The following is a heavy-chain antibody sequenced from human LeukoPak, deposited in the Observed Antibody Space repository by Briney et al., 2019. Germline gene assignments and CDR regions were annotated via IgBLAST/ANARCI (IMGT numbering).Heavy chain of an antibody. CDR2: IKQDGSEK. V-gene: IGHV3-7*04. D-gene: IGHD3-22*01. Sequence: GGSLRLSCAASGFTFSSYWMSWVRQAPGKGLEWVANIKQDGSEKYYVDSVKGRFTISRDNAKNSQYLQMNSLRAEDTAVYYCARGSHYYDSSGYYAAGYWGQGTLVTVSS. J-gene: IGHJ4*02. CDR1: GFTFSSYW. CDR3: ARGSHYYDSSGYYAAGY.